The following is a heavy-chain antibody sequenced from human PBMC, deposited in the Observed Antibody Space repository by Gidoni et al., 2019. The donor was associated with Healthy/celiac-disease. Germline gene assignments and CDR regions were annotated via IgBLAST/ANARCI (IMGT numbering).Heavy chain of an antibody. V-gene: IGHV3-23*01. CDR3: AKDPVYDSSGRFDY. J-gene: IGHJ4*02. CDR1: GFPFSSYA. Sequence: EVQLLESGGGLVQPGGSLRLSCAASGFPFSSYAMSWVRQAPGKGLAWVSAISVSGGSTYYADSVKGRFTISRDNSKNTLYLQMNSLRAEDTAVYYCAKDPVYDSSGRFDYWGQGTLVTVSS. CDR2: ISVSGGST. D-gene: IGHD3-22*01.